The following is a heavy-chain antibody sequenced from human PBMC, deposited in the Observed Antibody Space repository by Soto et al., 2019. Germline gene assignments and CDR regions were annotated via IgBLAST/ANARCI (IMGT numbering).Heavy chain of an antibody. CDR1: GFSLMTAGLG. CDR3: SHGTRHFDY. J-gene: IGHJ4*02. D-gene: IGHD1-1*01. CDR2: IYWDDDP. V-gene: IGHV2-5*02. Sequence: QITLKESGPTLVQPTQTLTLTCSFSGFSLMTAGLGVGWFRQPPGKALEWLALIYWDDDPRYSSSLKSRLTITKETSKNQVVLTMTNMGPVDTATYYCSHGTRHFDYWGQGTLVTVSS.